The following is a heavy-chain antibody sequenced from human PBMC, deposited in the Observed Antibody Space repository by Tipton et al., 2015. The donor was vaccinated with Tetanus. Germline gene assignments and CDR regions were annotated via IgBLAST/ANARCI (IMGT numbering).Heavy chain of an antibody. Sequence: QSGPEVKKPGASVKVSCKASGYTFNTFGISWVRQAPGQGLEWIGWISVYNGNTNYGQNAQGRVTMTTDTPTSTAYMELRSLTSDDTAVYYCARVPTNPLAVDRPTDYWGQGTLVTVSS. CDR1: GYTFNTFG. D-gene: IGHD6-19*01. J-gene: IGHJ4*02. CDR3: ARVPTNPLAVDRPTDY. V-gene: IGHV1-18*01. CDR2: ISVYNGNT.